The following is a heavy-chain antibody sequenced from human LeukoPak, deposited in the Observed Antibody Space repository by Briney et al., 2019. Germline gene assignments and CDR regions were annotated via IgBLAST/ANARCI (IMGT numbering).Heavy chain of an antibody. D-gene: IGHD6-13*01. CDR3: ARDADSSSWSMYYYYGMDV. CDR2: ISGSGGST. J-gene: IGHJ6*02. V-gene: IGHV3-23*01. CDR1: GFTFSSYA. Sequence: GGSLRLSCAASGFTFSSYAMSWVRQAPGKGLEWVSAISGSGGSTYYADSVKGRFTISRDNSKNTLYLQMNSLRAEDTAVYYCARDADSSSWSMYYYYGMDVWGQGTTVTVSS.